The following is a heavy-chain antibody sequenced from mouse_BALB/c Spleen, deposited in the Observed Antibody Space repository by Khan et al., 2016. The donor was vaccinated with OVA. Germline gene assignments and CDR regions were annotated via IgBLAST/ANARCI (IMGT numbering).Heavy chain of an antibody. J-gene: IGHJ2*01. CDR1: GYTFANYW. CDR2: INPSTGYT. D-gene: IGHD1-1*01. V-gene: IGHV1-7*01. CDR3: SRLGSPDGTTFVY. Sequence: QVQLQQSGAELAKPGASVKMSCKASGYTFANYWMHWVKQRPGQGLDWIGYINPSTGYTDYNQKFKDKATLTADKSSSTAYMQLSSLTSEDSAVYDCSRLGSPDGTTFVYWGQGTTLTVSS.